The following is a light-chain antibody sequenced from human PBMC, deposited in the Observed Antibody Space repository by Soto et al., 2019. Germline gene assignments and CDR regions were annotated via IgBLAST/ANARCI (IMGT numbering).Light chain of an antibody. J-gene: IGKJ1*01. CDR3: QQYVNSLWT. V-gene: IGKV3-20*01. Sequence: EIVLTQSPGTLSLSPGERATLSCRASQDVSSNSLAWYRQKPGQAPRLLIYGASSRATGIPDRFIGSGSGTAFTLTISRLEPEDFAVYFWQQYVNSLWTFGQGPKVEIK. CDR2: GAS. CDR1: QDVSSNS.